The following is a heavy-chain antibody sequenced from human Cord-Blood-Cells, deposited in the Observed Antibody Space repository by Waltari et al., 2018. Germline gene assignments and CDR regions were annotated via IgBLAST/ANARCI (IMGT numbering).Heavy chain of an antibody. CDR2: INHSGST. J-gene: IGHJ4*02. V-gene: IGHV4-34*01. D-gene: IGHD2-21*02. CDR3: ARTMVVTALEGYYFDY. Sequence: QVQLQQWGAGLLKPSETLSLTCAVYGGSFSGYYWSWIRQPPGKGLEWIGEINHSGSTTYNPSLKSRVTISVDTSKNQFSLKLSSVTAADTAVYYCARTMVVTALEGYYFDYWGQGTLVTVSS. CDR1: GGSFSGYY.